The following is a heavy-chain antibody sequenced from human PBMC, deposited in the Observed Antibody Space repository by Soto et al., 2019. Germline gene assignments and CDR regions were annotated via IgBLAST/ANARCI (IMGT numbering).Heavy chain of an antibody. V-gene: IGHV3-23*01. Sequence: PGGSLRLSCAASGFTFSTYAMSWVRQAPGKGLEWVSTITGSGGSTYYADSVKGRFTISRDNSKNTLYLQMNSLRAEDTAVYYCAKTTGEFPPLDASDIWGQGTMVTVS. J-gene: IGHJ3*02. CDR3: AKTTGEFPPLDASDI. CDR1: GFTFSTYA. CDR2: ITGSGGST. D-gene: IGHD3-10*01.